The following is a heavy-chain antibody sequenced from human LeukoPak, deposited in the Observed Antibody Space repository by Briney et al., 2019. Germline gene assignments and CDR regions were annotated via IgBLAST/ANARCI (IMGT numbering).Heavy chain of an antibody. J-gene: IGHJ4*02. Sequence: GESLKISCKGSGYSFTNYWIGWVRQMPGKCLEWMGIIYPGDSDTRYSPSFQGQVTISADKSISTAYLQWSSLKASDTAMYYCARHDYGDNSSGGAVYWGQGTLVTVSS. CDR2: IYPGDSDT. CDR3: ARHDYGDNSSGGAVY. D-gene: IGHD4-23*01. CDR1: GYSFTNYW. V-gene: IGHV5-51*01.